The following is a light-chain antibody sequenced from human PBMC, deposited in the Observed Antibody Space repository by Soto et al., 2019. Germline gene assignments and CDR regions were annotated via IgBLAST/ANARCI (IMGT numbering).Light chain of an antibody. Sequence: DIQKTQAASTLSASVGDRVTITCRASQSISSWLAWYQQRPGKAPKLLIYKASSLGSGVPSRFSGSGSGTEFTLTINSLQPDDSATYYCQQYYSHWTFGQGTKVDIK. CDR1: QSISSW. J-gene: IGKJ1*01. V-gene: IGKV1-5*03. CDR3: QQYYSHWT. CDR2: KAS.